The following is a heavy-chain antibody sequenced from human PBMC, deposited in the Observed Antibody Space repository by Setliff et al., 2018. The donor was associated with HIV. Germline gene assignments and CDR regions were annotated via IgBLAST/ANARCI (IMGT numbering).Heavy chain of an antibody. Sequence: ASVKVSCKASGYTFTSYGIGWVRQAPGQGLEWMGWISPNNGDKNIPQRFQGRVTMTRDTSINTAYMELSGLRSDDTAMYYCARQLSNSLDYWGQGTLVTVSS. J-gene: IGHJ4*02. V-gene: IGHV1-18*01. CDR2: ISPNNGDK. CDR1: GYTFTSYG. D-gene: IGHD7-27*01. CDR3: ARQLSNSLDY.